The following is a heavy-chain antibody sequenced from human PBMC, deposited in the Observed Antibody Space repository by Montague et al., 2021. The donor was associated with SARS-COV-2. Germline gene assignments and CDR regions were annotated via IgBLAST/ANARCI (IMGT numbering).Heavy chain of an antibody. CDR3: TRDFRSAGGDGFDV. CDR2: ISTSTYTM. Sequence: SLRLSCAASGFTFSYYNMNWVRQAPGKGPEWISYISTSTYTMSYAGSVKGRFTISRDNGKNSLYLQMNSLRVDDTAVYYCTRDFRSAGGDGFDVWGQGTMVTVSS. D-gene: IGHD3-3*01. J-gene: IGHJ3*01. V-gene: IGHV3-48*03. CDR1: GFTFSYYN.